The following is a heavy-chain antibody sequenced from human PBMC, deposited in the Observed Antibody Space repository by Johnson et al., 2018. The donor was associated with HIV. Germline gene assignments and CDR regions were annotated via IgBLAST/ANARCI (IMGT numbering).Heavy chain of an antibody. CDR2: ISYDGSNK. V-gene: IGHV3-30*03. D-gene: IGHD1-26*01. CDR1: GFTFSSYG. Sequence: QVQLVESGGGVVQPGRSLRLSCAASGFTFSSYGMHWVRQAPGKGLEWVAVISYDGSNKYYADSVKGRFTISRDNSKNTLYLQMNSLRAEDTAVYYCAREEVEPDVFDIWGQGTMVTVSS. CDR3: AREEVEPDVFDI. J-gene: IGHJ3*02.